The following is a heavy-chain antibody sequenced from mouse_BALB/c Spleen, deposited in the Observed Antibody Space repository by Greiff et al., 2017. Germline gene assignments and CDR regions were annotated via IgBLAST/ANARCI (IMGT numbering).Heavy chain of an antibody. D-gene: IGHD1-1*01. CDR3: ARSYGSSPAWFAY. Sequence: EVQLQQSGPELVKPGASVKMSCKASGYTFTSYVMHWVKQKPGQGLEWIGYINPYNDGTKYNEKFKGKATLTSDKSSSTAYMELSSLTSEDSAVYYCARSYGSSPAWFAYWGQGTLVTVSA. J-gene: IGHJ3*01. CDR2: INPYNDGT. V-gene: IGHV1-14*01. CDR1: GYTFTSYV.